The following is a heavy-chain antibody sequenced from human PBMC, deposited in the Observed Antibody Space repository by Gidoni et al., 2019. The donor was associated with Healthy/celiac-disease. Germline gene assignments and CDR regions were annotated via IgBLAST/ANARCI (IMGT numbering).Heavy chain of an antibody. D-gene: IGHD3-10*01. V-gene: IGHV3-23*01. CDR1: VSTFSSYA. Sequence: EVQLLDSGGGCVQPGGSLRLYFSDSVSTFSSYAMSWVLQAPGQGLELVSDISGMCGSTYNADSVKGRFTISRDNSKNTLYLQMNSLRAEDTAVYYCAKGEGNYYGSGSYYNPADYWGQGTLVTVSS. J-gene: IGHJ4*02. CDR3: AKGEGNYYGSGSYYNPADY. CDR2: ISGMCGST.